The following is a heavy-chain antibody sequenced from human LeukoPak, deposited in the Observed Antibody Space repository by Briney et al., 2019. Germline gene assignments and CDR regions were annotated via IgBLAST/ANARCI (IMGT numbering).Heavy chain of an antibody. Sequence: PSETLSLTCAVYGGSFSGYYWSWIRQPPGKGLEWIGEINHSGSTNYNPSLKSRVTISVDTSKNQFSLKLSSVTAADTAVYYCARGPLGIQLGSNFDHWGQGTLVTVSS. J-gene: IGHJ4*02. CDR2: INHSGST. CDR3: ARGPLGIQLGSNFDH. D-gene: IGHD5-18*01. CDR1: GGSFSGYY. V-gene: IGHV4-34*01.